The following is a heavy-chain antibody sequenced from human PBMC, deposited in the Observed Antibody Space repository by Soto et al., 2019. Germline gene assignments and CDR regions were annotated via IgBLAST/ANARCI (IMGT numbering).Heavy chain of an antibody. J-gene: IGHJ4*02. CDR2: IKQDGSEK. D-gene: IGHD5-18*01. CDR3: ARTLYSYGTDY. Sequence: PGGSLSLSCAASGFPFRSYWMSWVRQAPGIGLQWMANIKQDGSEKYYVDSVKGRFTISRDNAKNSLYLQMNSLRAEDTAVYYCARTLYSYGTDYWGQGTLVTVSS. CDR1: GFPFRSYW. V-gene: IGHV3-7*05.